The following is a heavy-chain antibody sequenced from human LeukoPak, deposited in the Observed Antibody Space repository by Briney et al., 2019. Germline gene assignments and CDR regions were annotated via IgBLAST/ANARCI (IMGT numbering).Heavy chain of an antibody. CDR2: IRSKAYGGTT. Sequence: PGGSLRLSCAASGFTFSSYGMHWVRQAPGKGLEWVGFIRSKAYGGTTEYAASVKGRFTISRDDSKSIAYLQMNSLKTEDTAVYYCTRDTIVVVPAAIRDAFDIWGQGTMVTVSS. CDR1: GFTFSSYG. J-gene: IGHJ3*02. CDR3: TRDTIVVVPAAIRDAFDI. D-gene: IGHD2-2*02. V-gene: IGHV3-49*04.